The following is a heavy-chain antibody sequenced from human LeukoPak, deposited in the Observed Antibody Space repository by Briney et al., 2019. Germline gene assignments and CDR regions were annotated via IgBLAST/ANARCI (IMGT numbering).Heavy chain of an antibody. CDR2: IFDGKTI. CDR3: ASGALAARLNS. D-gene: IGHD4-23*01. V-gene: IGHV4-34*12. J-gene: IGHJ4*02. Sequence: SDTLSLTCAVYGESLNYYYWSWIRQSPGKGLEWIGDIFDGKTINYNPSLKSRVTISAATSSQQFSLNLKSVTAADTAVYFCASGALAARLNSWAQGALVIVSS. CDR1: GESLNYYY.